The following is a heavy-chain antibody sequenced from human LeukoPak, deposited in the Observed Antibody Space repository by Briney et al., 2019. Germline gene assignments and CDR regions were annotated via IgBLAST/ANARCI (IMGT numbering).Heavy chain of an antibody. CDR3: ARVGSYGYYYYYMDV. CDR1: GGSFSGYY. J-gene: IGHJ6*03. CDR2: INHSGST. D-gene: IGHD5-18*01. Sequence: SETLSLTCAVYGGSFSGYYWSWIRQPPGKGLEWIGEINHSGSTNYNPSLKSRVTISVDTSKNQFSLKLSSVTAADTAVYYCARVGSYGYYYYYMDVWGKGTTVTVSS. V-gene: IGHV4-34*01.